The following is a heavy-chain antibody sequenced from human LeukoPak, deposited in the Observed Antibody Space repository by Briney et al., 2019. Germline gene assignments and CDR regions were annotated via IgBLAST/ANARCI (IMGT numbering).Heavy chain of an antibody. D-gene: IGHD6-13*01. J-gene: IGHJ4*02. CDR3: ARVEWVPGIAAAGQVYYFDY. V-gene: IGHV4-59*08. Sequence: SETLSLTCTVSGGSISGYYWSWIRQPPGKGLEWIGYIYYSGSTNYSPSLKSRVTISVDTSKNQFSLKMSSVTAADTAVYYCARVEWVPGIAAAGQVYYFDYWGQGTLVTVSS. CDR2: IYYSGST. CDR1: GGSISGYY.